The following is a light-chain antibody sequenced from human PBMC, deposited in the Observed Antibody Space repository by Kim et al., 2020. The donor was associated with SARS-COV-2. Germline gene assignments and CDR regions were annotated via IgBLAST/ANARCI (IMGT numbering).Light chain of an antibody. CDR3: QQYSSSPAT. V-gene: IGKV3-20*01. J-gene: IGKJ1*01. Sequence: SPGERATPSCRASQSVSRSYLAWYQQKPGQAPRLLIYGASSRATGIPDRFSGSGSGTDFTLTITRLEPEDFAVYYCQQYSSSPATFGQGTKVDIK. CDR2: GAS. CDR1: QSVSRSY.